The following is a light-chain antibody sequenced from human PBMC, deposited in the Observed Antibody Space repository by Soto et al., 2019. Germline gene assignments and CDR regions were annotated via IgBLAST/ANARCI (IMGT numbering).Light chain of an antibody. Sequence: DIQMTQSPSSLSASVGDRVTITCRASQSISSYLNWYQQKPGKAPKLLIYAASSLQSGVPSRFSGSGSGTDFTLTISSLQPEDFATYYCQQSYSTVGDFTFGPGTKVDIK. CDR1: QSISSY. J-gene: IGKJ3*01. CDR2: AAS. CDR3: QQSYSTVGDFT. V-gene: IGKV1-39*01.